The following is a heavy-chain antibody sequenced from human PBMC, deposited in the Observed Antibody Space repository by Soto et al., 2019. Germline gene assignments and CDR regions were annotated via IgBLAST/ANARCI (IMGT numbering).Heavy chain of an antibody. D-gene: IGHD3-3*01. Sequence: GGSLRLSCAASGFTFSSYAMSWVRQAPGKGLEWVSAISGSGGSTYYADSVKGRFTISRDNSKNTLYLQMNSLRAEDTAVYYCAKDWGRPYDFWATEEDDAFDIWGQGTMVTVSS. CDR2: ISGSGGST. CDR1: GFTFSSYA. V-gene: IGHV3-23*01. CDR3: AKDWGRPYDFWATEEDDAFDI. J-gene: IGHJ3*02.